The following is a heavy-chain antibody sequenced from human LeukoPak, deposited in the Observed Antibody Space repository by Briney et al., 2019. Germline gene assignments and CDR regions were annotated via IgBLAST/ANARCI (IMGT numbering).Heavy chain of an antibody. D-gene: IGHD2-15*01. V-gene: IGHV4-31*03. CDR1: GGSISSGGYY. J-gene: IGHJ4*02. CDR2: IYYSGST. Sequence: PSETLSLTCTVSGGSISSGGYYWSWIRRHPGKGLEWIGYIYYSGSTYYNPSLKSRGTISVDTSKNQFSLKLSSVTAADTAVYYCARVHCSGGSCYVDYWGQGTLVTVSS. CDR3: ARVHCSGGSCYVDY.